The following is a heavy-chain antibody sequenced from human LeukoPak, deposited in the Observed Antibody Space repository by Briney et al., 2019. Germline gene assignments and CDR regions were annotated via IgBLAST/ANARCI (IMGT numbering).Heavy chain of an antibody. CDR1: GGSISSGDYY. Sequence: SETLSLPCTVSGGSISSGDYYWSWIRQPPGKGLEWIGYIYYSGSTYYTPSLKTRVTMSVDTSKNQFSLKLSSVTAADTAVYYCARGQWFRAFWSRGTPVTVSS. J-gene: IGHJ4*02. CDR3: ARGQWFRAF. D-gene: IGHD3-10*01. CDR2: IYYSGST. V-gene: IGHV4-30-4*02.